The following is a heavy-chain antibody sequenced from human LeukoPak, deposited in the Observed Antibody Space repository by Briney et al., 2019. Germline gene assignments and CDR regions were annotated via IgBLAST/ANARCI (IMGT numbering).Heavy chain of an antibody. D-gene: IGHD3-10*01. CDR3: ARARITMVRGVMWFFDY. Sequence: SETLSLTCAVYGGSFSGYYWSWIRQPPGKGLEWIGEINHSGSTNCNPSLKSRVTISVDTSKNQFSLKLSSVTAADTAVYYCARARITMVRGVMWFFDYWGQGTLVTVSS. V-gene: IGHV4-34*01. J-gene: IGHJ4*02. CDR2: INHSGST. CDR1: GGSFSGYY.